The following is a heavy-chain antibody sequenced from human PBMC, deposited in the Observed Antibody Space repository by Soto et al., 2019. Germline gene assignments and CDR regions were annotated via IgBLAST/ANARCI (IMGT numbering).Heavy chain of an antibody. V-gene: IGHV3-66*01. CDR1: GFTVSSNY. Sequence: EVQLVESGGGLVQPGGSLRLSCAASGFTVSSNYMSWVCQAPGKRLEWVSVIYSGGSTYYADSVKGRFTICRDNSKNTLYLQMNSLRAEDMAVYYCASGTVNDVNWFDPWGQGTLVTVSS. D-gene: IGHD4-4*01. CDR2: IYSGGST. J-gene: IGHJ5*02. CDR3: ASGTVNDVNWFDP.